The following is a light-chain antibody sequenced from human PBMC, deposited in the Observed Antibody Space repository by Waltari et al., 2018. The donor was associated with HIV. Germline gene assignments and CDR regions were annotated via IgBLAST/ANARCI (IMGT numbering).Light chain of an antibody. V-gene: IGLV4-69*01. Sequence: QLVLTQSPSASASLGASVKLTCTLSSGHSYYALAWPQQQPEKGPRFLMKRNSDGSHSKGDGIPDRFSGSSSGSERYLTISSLQSEDEADYYCQTWGTGIVFGGGTKLTVL. CDR1: SGHSYYA. CDR3: QTWGTGIV. J-gene: IGLJ2*01. CDR2: RNSDGSH.